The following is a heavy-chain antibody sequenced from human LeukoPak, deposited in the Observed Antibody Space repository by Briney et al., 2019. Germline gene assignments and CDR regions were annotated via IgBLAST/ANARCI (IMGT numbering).Heavy chain of an antibody. V-gene: IGHV1-2*02. CDR3: ARDYYDSSGYGHNFDY. CDR2: INPNSGGT. D-gene: IGHD3-22*01. Sequence: GASVKVSCKASGYTFTGYYMHWVRQAPGQGLEWMGWINPNSGGTNYAQKFQGRVTMTRDTSISTAYMELSRLRSDDTAVYYCARDYYDSSGYGHNFDYWGQGTLVTVSS. CDR1: GYTFTGYY. J-gene: IGHJ4*02.